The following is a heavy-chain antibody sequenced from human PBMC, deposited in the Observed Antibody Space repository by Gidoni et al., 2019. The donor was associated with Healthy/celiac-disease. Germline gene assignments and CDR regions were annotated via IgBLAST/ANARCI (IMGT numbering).Heavy chain of an antibody. D-gene: IGHD3-16*01. CDR2: INAGNGNT. Sequence: QVQLVQSGAEVKKPGASVKVSCKASGYTLTSYAMHWVRQAPGQRLEWMGWINAGNGNTKYSQKFQGRVTITRDTSASTAYMELSSLRSEDTAVYYCARERDLPPYLGYWGQGTLVTVSS. CDR1: GYTLTSYA. CDR3: ARERDLPPYLGY. J-gene: IGHJ4*02. V-gene: IGHV1-3*01.